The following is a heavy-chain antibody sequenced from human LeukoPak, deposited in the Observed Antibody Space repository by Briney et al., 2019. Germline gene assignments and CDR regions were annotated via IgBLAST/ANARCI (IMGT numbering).Heavy chain of an antibody. CDR2: INPNSGGT. J-gene: IGHJ4*02. D-gene: IGHD3-10*01. CDR1: GYTFTGYY. Sequence: APVKVSCKASGYTFTGYYMHWVRQAPGQGLEWMGWINPNSGGTNYAQKFQGRVTMTRDTSISTAYMELSRLRSDDTAVYYCAREPVGRGYFDYWGQGTLVTVSS. V-gene: IGHV1-2*02. CDR3: AREPVGRGYFDY.